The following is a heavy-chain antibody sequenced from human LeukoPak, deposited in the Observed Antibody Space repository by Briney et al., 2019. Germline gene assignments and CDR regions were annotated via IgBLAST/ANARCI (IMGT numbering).Heavy chain of an antibody. Sequence: GGSLRLSCAASGFTFNNYWMSWVRQAPGKGLEWVANINEAGSEKNYVVSVKGRFTIPRDNAKNSLYLQMNSLRAEDTAFYYCARIRYLDYWGQGTLVTVSS. J-gene: IGHJ4*02. V-gene: IGHV3-7*03. CDR1: GFTFNNYW. CDR3: ARIRYLDY. CDR2: INEAGSEK.